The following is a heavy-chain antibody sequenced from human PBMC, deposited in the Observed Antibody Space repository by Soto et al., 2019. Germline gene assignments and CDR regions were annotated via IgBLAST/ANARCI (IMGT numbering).Heavy chain of an antibody. CDR3: ARSRHYYDSSGPVGY. Sequence: GESLKISCKGSGYSFTSYWISWVRQMPGKGLEWMGRIDPSDSYTNYSPSFQGHVTISADKSISTAYLQWSSLKASDTAMYYCARSRHYYDSSGPVGYWGQGTLVTVS. CDR2: IDPSDSYT. CDR1: GYSFTSYW. J-gene: IGHJ4*02. D-gene: IGHD3-22*01. V-gene: IGHV5-10-1*01.